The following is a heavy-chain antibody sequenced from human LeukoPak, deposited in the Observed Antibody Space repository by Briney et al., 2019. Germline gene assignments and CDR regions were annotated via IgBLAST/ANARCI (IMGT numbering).Heavy chain of an antibody. J-gene: IGHJ4*02. Sequence: SETLSLTCTVSGGSISGYYWSWIRQPPGKGLEYIGYTYYSGSTNYNPSLKSRVTISVDTSKNQFSLKLSSVTAADTAVYYCAREAEIVVVPAAGVFFDYWGQGTLVTVSS. CDR3: AREAEIVVVPAAGVFFDY. V-gene: IGHV4-59*01. D-gene: IGHD2-2*01. CDR2: TYYSGST. CDR1: GGSISGYY.